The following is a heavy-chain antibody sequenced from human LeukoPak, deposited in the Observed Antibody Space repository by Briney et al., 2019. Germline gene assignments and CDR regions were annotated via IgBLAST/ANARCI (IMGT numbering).Heavy chain of an antibody. CDR1: GLTFTSHW. CDR2: MNSDESST. Sequence: PGGSLRLSCAASGLTFTSHWMHWVRQAPGKGLVWVSHMNSDESSTNYADSVKGRFTISRDNAKNTLYLQMNSLRAEDTAVYYCAGGAYDWDYWGQGTLVTVSS. V-gene: IGHV3-74*01. J-gene: IGHJ4*02. CDR3: AGGAYDWDY. D-gene: IGHD3-16*01.